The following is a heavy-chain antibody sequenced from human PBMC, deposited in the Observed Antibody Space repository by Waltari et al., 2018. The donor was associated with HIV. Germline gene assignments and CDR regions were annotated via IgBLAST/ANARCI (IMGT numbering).Heavy chain of an antibody. J-gene: IGHJ4*02. D-gene: IGHD3-3*01. V-gene: IGHV3-30*01. CDR2: ILFDGSNK. Sequence: QVQLVESGGGVVQPGRSLRLSCAASGFTFNAYAMNWVRQAPGKGLEGVAVILFDGSNKYYAEAVKGRFTISRDNSKNTLYLQMNSLRAEDTAVYYCARGERFLEWLPKGYWGQGTLVTVSS. CDR1: GFTFNAYA. CDR3: ARGERFLEWLPKGY.